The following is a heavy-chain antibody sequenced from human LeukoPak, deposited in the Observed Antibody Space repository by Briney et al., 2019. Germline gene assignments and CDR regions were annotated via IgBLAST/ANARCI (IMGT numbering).Heavy chain of an antibody. Sequence: WASVKVSCKASGGTFSSCAISWVRQAPGQGLEWMGRIIPIFGTANYAQKFQGRVTITTDESTSTAYMELSSLRSEDTAVYYCARDPPSTVTTGDYWGQGTLVTVSS. J-gene: IGHJ4*02. CDR2: IIPIFGTA. CDR3: ARDPPSTVTTGDY. D-gene: IGHD4-17*01. V-gene: IGHV1-69*05. CDR1: GGTFSSCA.